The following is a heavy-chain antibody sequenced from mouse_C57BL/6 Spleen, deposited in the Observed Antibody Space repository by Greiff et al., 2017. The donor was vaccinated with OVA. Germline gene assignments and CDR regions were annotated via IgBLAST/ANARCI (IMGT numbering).Heavy chain of an antibody. CDR1: GYTFTSYW. D-gene: IGHD3-3*01. CDR3: ARWGGDIGY. CDR2: IDPSDSYT. J-gene: IGHJ2*01. Sequence: QVQLQQSGAELVMPGASVKLSCKASGYTFTSYWMHWVKQRPGQGLEWIGEIDPSDSYTNYNQKFKGKSTLTVDKSSSTAYMQLSSLTSEDSAVYYCARWGGDIGYWGQGTTLTVSS. V-gene: IGHV1-69*01.